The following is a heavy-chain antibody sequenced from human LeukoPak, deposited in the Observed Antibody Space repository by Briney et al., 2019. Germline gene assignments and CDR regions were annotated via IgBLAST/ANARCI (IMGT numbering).Heavy chain of an antibody. CDR2: INDGGTT. J-gene: IGHJ5*02. D-gene: IGHD4-11*01. CDR1: GASFSGYY. V-gene: IGHV4-34*01. Sequence: PSETLSLTCVVYGASFSGYYWSWIRQPPGKGLECIGEINDGGTTNYNPSLKSRVSISIDRSKNHFYLSLTSVTAADTATYYCARSFYSNYDKWFDPWGQGTLVTVSS. CDR3: ARSFYSNYDKWFDP.